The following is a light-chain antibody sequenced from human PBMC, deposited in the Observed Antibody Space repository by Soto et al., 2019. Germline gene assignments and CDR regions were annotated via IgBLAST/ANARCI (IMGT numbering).Light chain of an antibody. CDR3: CSYAGSSTYV. CDR2: EGS. J-gene: IGLJ1*01. CDR1: SSDVGSYNL. Sequence: QSVLTQPDSVSGSPGQSITISCTGTSSDVGSYNLVSWYQQHPGKAPKLMIYEGSKRPSGVSNRFSGSKSGNTASLSISGLQAEDEADYDGCSYAGSSTYVFGTGTKLTVL. V-gene: IGLV2-23*01.